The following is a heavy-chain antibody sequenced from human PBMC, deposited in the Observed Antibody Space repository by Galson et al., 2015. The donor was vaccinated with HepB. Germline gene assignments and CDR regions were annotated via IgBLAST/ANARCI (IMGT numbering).Heavy chain of an antibody. J-gene: IGHJ4*02. V-gene: IGHV3-11*03. CDR3: ARTPRGGYDSGLSFDF. CDR1: GLIFSDHY. Sequence: SLRLSCAGSGLIFSDHYMSWIRRAPGKGLEWVSFISGSSSNTNYADSVEGRFTVSRDNARNSLFLQMNSLKVEDTAVYYCARTPRGGYDSGLSFDFWGQGTLVTVSS. CDR2: ISGSSSNT. D-gene: IGHD3-16*01.